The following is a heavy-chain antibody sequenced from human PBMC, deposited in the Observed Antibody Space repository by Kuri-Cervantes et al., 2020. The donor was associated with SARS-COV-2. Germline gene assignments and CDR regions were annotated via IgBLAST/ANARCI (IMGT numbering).Heavy chain of an antibody. CDR2: IDWDDDK. D-gene: IGHD5-24*01. Sequence: TLSLTCTVSGGSISSGDYYWSWIRQPPGKALEWLARIDWDDDKFYSTSLKTRLTISKDTSKNQVVLTMTNMDPVDTATYYCARTGGYNSDAFDIWGQGTTVTVSS. V-gene: IGHV2-70*16. J-gene: IGHJ3*02. CDR3: ARTGGYNSDAFDI. CDR1: GGSISSGDYY.